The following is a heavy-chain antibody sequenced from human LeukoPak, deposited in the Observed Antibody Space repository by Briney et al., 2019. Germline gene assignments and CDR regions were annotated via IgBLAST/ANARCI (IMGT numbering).Heavy chain of an antibody. CDR3: AKGPGAAVAKRYIQH. D-gene: IGHD6-19*01. CDR2: ISWDSGNT. CDR1: GFTFNDYA. V-gene: IGHV3-43D*03. J-gene: IGHJ1*01. Sequence: GGSLRLSCAASGFTFNDYAMHWVRQAPGKGLEWVSLISWDSGNTYYSDSMKGRFTISRDNSKNSLSLQMNSLRAEDTALYYCAKGPGAAVAKRYIQHWGQGTLVTVSS.